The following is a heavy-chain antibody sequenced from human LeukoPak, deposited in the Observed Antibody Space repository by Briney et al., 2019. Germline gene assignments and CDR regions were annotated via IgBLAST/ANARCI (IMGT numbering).Heavy chain of an antibody. CDR3: ARDEPTDFWSGYDAFDI. V-gene: IGHV1-18*04. Sequence: GASVKVSCKASGYAFSGYYIHWVRQAPGQGPEWMGWISPNNGGTNYAQKLQGRVTMTTDTSTSTAYMELRSLRSDDTAVYYCARDEPTDFWSGYDAFDIWGQGTMVTVSS. D-gene: IGHD3-3*01. CDR1: GYAFSGYY. J-gene: IGHJ3*02. CDR2: ISPNNGGT.